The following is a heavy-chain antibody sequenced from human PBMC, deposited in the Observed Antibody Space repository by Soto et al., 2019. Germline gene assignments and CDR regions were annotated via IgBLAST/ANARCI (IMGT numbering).Heavy chain of an antibody. CDR2: ISWNSGSI. Sequence: EVQLVESGGGLVQPGRSLRLSCAASGFTFDDYAMHGVRQAPGKGLEWVSGISWNSGSIGYADSVKGRFTISRDNAKNSLYLQMNSLRAEDTALYYCAKAPDQLQPFDYWGQGNLVTGSS. D-gene: IGHD2-2*01. CDR3: AKAPDQLQPFDY. CDR1: GFTFDDYA. J-gene: IGHJ4*02. V-gene: IGHV3-9*01.